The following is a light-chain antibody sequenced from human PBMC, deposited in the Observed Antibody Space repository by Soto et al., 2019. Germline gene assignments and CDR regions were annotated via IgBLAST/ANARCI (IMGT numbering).Light chain of an antibody. CDR1: HDISKY. J-gene: IGKJ2*01. CDR2: DAS. Sequence: DIQMTQSPSSLSASVGDRANITCQASHDISKYLNWYQQKPGKAPKLLIYDASTLETGVPSRFSGSRSGTDFTFTISSLQPEHVATYYCQQYDNLPYTFGQGTKLEIK. CDR3: QQYDNLPYT. V-gene: IGKV1-33*01.